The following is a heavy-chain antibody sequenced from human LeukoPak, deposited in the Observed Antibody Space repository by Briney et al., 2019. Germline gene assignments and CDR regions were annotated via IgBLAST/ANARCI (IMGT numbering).Heavy chain of an antibody. J-gene: IGHJ6*03. CDR2: IRYDGTTQ. Sequence: GGSLRLSCAASGFTLSTYGMNWVRQAPGKGLEWVAFIRYDGTTQYYADSVKGRFTISRDNSNNTVFLHMSRLSAEDTAVYYCARDDYGDYYYYMDVWGKGTTVTVSS. CDR1: GFTLSTYG. D-gene: IGHD4-17*01. CDR3: ARDDYGDYYYYMDV. V-gene: IGHV3-30*02.